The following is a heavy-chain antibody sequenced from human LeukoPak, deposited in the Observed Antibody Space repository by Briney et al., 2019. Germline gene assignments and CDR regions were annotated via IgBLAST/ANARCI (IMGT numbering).Heavy chain of an antibody. CDR1: GGSFSGYY. J-gene: IGHJ4*02. V-gene: IGHV4-34*01. CDR2: INHSGSA. CDR3: ARGVSSGYYGEYYFDY. Sequence: SETLSLTCAVSGGSFSGYYWTWIRQPPGKGLEWIGEINHSGSANYNPSLKSRVTISLDTSKNQFSLKVSSVTAADTAVYYCARGVSSGYYGEYYFDYWGQGTLVTVSS. D-gene: IGHD3-22*01.